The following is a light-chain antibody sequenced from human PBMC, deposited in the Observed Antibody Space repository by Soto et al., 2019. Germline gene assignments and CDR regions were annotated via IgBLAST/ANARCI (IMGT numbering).Light chain of an antibody. CDR2: EGF. J-gene: IGLJ2*01. Sequence: QSVLTQPASVSGSPAQSITISCTGSSSDVGGSGLVSWYQFHPGKAPKLLIFEGFKRPSGVSNSFSGSKSGSTASLTISGLQTEDEADYYCCSYAGRSTWDVVFGGGTKVTVL. CDR3: CSYAGRSTWDVV. CDR1: SSDVGGSGL. V-gene: IGLV2-23*01.